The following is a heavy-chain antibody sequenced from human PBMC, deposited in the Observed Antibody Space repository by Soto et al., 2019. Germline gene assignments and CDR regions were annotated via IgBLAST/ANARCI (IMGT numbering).Heavy chain of an antibody. Sequence: PSETLSLTCTVSGGSISSSDYYWGWIRLPPGKGLEWIGSVYYSGSTYYNPSLNSRLTVSVDTSKNQFSLKMSSVTAADTAVYYCARTKVTMIKRTYYFDYWGQGTLVTVSS. D-gene: IGHD3-22*01. CDR1: GGSISSSDYY. CDR2: VYYSGST. CDR3: ARTKVTMIKRTYYFDY. V-gene: IGHV4-39*01. J-gene: IGHJ4*02.